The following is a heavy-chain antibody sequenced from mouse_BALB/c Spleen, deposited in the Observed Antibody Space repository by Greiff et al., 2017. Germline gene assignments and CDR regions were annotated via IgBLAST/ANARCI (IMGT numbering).Heavy chain of an antibody. V-gene: IGHV1S56*01. J-gene: IGHJ2*01. CDR2: IYPGDGST. Sequence: QVHVKQSGPELVKPGASVKMSCKASGYTFTSYYIHWVKQRPGQGLEWIGWIYPGDGSTKYNEKFKGKTTLTADKSSSTAYMLLSSLTSEDSAIYFCASTAYFDYWGQGTTLTVSS. CDR3: ASTAYFDY. D-gene: IGHD1-2*01. CDR1: GYTFTSYY.